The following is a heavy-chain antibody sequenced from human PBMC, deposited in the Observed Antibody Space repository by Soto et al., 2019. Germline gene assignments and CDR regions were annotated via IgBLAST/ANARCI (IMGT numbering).Heavy chain of an antibody. V-gene: IGHV4-59*12. CDR3: ARGVGGSGLNWFDP. CDR2: IHYRGSA. Sequence: SETLSLTCTFSGSSIIGYYWTWIRQSPERGLEWIGYIHYRGSANYNPPLNSRLTMSVDRSKSQFSMKLASVTAADTAVYYCARGVGGSGLNWFDPWGQGTLVTVSS. CDR1: GSSIIGYY. J-gene: IGHJ5*02. D-gene: IGHD6-19*01.